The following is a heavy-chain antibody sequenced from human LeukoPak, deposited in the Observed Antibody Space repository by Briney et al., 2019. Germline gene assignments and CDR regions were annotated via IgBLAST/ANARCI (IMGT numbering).Heavy chain of an antibody. Sequence: PGGSLRLSCAASGFTFNTYVMSWVRQAPGKGLEWVAVIWYDGSKKYYAESVKGRFTISRDDSKNTLYLQMNSLSAEDTAIYYCARDGAVGRPIDPWGQGTLVTVSS. D-gene: IGHD3-10*01. CDR2: IWYDGSKK. CDR1: GFTFNTYV. J-gene: IGHJ5*02. CDR3: ARDGAVGRPIDP. V-gene: IGHV3-33*08.